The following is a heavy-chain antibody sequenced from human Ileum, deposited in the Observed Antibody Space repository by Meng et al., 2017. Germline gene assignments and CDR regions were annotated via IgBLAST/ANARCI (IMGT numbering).Heavy chain of an antibody. J-gene: IGHJ5*01. V-gene: IGHV3-23*01. CDR2: INGGGGLT. CDR3: VRGVFDS. CDR1: GFAFHYFG. Sequence: EVQVLESGGGLARPGGSPRLSCAASGFAFHYFGMSWVRQAPGKGLEWVALINGGGGLTYYADSVKGRFTISRDNSKNTLHLQMNSLRPDDTATYYCVRGVFDSWGQGTLVTVSS.